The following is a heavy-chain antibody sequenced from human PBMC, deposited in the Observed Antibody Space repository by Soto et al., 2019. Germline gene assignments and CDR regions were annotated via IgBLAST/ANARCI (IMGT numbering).Heavy chain of an antibody. CDR3: AREPATAKPEGVDF. CDR1: GYTFSDYY. CDR2: INPNSGGT. J-gene: IGHJ4*02. Sequence: GASMKVSCKASGYTFSDYYIHWVRQAPGQGLEWMGWINPNSGGTKYAPKFQGGVTMTRDTSITTAYMELSRLRSGDTAVYYCAREPATAKPEGVDFWGQGTLVTVSS. V-gene: IGHV1-2*02. D-gene: IGHD1-1*01.